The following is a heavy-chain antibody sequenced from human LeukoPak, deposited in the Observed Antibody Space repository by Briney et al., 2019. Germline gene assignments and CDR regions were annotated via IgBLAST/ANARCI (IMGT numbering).Heavy chain of an antibody. J-gene: IGHJ4*02. Sequence: TGGSLRLSRAASGVTFSGHSMHWVRQAPGKGLVWVSGISRDGTITNYADAVKGRFTISRDNAKNTLYLQMNSLRAEDTAVYYCADSNYWYPVDYWGQGTLVTVSS. CDR1: GVTFSGHS. CDR2: ISRDGTIT. V-gene: IGHV3-74*01. CDR3: ADSNYWYPVDY. D-gene: IGHD4-11*01.